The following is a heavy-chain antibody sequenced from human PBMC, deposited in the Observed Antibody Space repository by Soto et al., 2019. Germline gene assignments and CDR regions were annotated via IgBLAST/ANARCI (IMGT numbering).Heavy chain of an antibody. V-gene: IGHV4-39*01. CDR2: IYYSGSS. D-gene: IGHD3-3*01. CDR3: ARAMEWLAPLEH. J-gene: IGHJ4*02. CDR1: GGSISNSPYY. Sequence: PSDTLSLTCTVSGGSISNSPYYWGWIRQPPGKGLEWVGSIYYSGSSYSNPSLKSRVTISVDTSKNQFSLKLSSVTSSDTAVYYCARAMEWLAPLEHWGRGSLVTVPS.